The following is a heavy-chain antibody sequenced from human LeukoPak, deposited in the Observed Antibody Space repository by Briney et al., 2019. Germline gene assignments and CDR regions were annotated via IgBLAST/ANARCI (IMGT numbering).Heavy chain of an antibody. CDR3: ARADSVPAGDYHYWYMDV. Sequence: GASVKVSCKASGFTLTDYIHWVRQDPRQGLQWMGWIKPNSGDTDYVQKFQGRVTMTRDTSIGTVYMELSSLRSDDTAVYYCARADSVPAGDYHYWYMDVWGKGTTVTVSS. J-gene: IGHJ6*03. D-gene: IGHD2-2*01. CDR1: GFTLTDY. V-gene: IGHV1-2*02. CDR2: IKPNSGDT.